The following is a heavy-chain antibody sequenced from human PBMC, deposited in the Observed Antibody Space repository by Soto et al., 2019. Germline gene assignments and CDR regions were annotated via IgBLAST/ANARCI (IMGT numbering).Heavy chain of an antibody. V-gene: IGHV3-30-3*01. D-gene: IGHD3-10*01. CDR1: GFTFSSYA. J-gene: IGHJ6*02. CDR2: ISYDGSNK. Sequence: VGSLRLSCAASGFTFSSYAMHWVRQAPGKGLEWVAVISYDGSNKYYADSVKGRFTISRDNSKNTLYLQMNSLRAEDTAVYYCARDGMNYFGELLVIPYYYYAMDVWGQGTMVTVSS. CDR3: ARDGMNYFGELLVIPYYYYAMDV.